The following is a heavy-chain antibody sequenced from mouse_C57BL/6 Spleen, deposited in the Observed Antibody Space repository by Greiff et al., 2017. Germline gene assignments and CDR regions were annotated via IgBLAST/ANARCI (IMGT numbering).Heavy chain of an antibody. CDR2: IHPNSGST. V-gene: IGHV1-64*01. J-gene: IGHJ4*01. Sequence: QVQLQQPGAELVKPGASVKLSCKASGYTFTSYWMHWVKQRPGQGLEWIGMIHPNSGSTNYNEKFKSKATLTLDKSSSTAYMQLSSLTSEDSAVYYCASSYGYAYAMDYWGQGTSVTVSS. D-gene: IGHD2-2*01. CDR3: ASSYGYAYAMDY. CDR1: GYTFTSYW.